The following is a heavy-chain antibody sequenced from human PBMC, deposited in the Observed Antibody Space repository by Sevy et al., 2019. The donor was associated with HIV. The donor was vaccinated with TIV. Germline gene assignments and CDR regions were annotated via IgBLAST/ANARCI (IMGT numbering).Heavy chain of an antibody. Sequence: GESLKISCKISGYKVDMYGIAWVRQAPGQGLEWMGWISTYNGNTNYAQNFQGRVTMTTDTSTSVVYMELGGLRPDDTAVYYCARATGMAVAGTGRYFDFWGQRTLLTVSS. D-gene: IGHD6-19*01. CDR1: GYKVDMYG. CDR3: ARATGMAVAGTGRYFDF. CDR2: ISTYNGNT. V-gene: IGHV1-18*04. J-gene: IGHJ4*01.